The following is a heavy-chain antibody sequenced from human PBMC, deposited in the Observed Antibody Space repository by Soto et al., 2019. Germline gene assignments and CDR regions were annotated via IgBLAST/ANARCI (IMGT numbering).Heavy chain of an antibody. CDR3: ARRQTNGDYEFDY. D-gene: IGHD4-17*01. CDR1: GGSISSSSYY. V-gene: IGHV4-39*01. Sequence: SETLSLTCTVSGGSISSSSYYWGWIRHPPGKGLEWIGSIYYSGSTYYNPSLKSRVTISVDTSKNQFSLKLGSVTAADTAVYYCARRQTNGDYEFDYWGQGTLVTVSS. J-gene: IGHJ4*02. CDR2: IYYSGST.